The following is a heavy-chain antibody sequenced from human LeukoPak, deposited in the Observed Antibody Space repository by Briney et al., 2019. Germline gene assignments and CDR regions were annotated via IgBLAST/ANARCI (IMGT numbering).Heavy chain of an antibody. D-gene: IGHD6-19*01. Sequence: PSETLSLTCTVSGGSISSSSYYWGWIRQPPGKGLEWIGSIYYSGSTYYNPSLKSRVTISVDTSKNQFSLKLSSVTAADTAVYYCARGSIAVAAVLFWGQGTLVTVSS. V-gene: IGHV4-39*07. CDR1: GGSISSSSYY. J-gene: IGHJ4*02. CDR3: ARGSIAVAAVLF. CDR2: IYYSGST.